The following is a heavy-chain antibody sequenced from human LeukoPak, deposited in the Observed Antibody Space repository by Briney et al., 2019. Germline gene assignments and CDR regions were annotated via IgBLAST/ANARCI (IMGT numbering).Heavy chain of an antibody. CDR1: GFTFSIYA. Sequence: GGSLRLSCAASGFTFSIYAMSWVRQAPGKGLEWVSTISGSGGSTYYADSVRGRFTISRDNSKNTLYLQMNSLRAEDTAVCYCARGGHSSAFFDYWGQGTLVTVSS. V-gene: IGHV3-23*01. CDR2: ISGSGGST. D-gene: IGHD3-22*01. CDR3: ARGGHSSAFFDY. J-gene: IGHJ4*02.